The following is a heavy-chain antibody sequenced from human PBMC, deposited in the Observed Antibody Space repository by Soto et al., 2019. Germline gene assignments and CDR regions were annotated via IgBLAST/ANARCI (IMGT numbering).Heavy chain of an antibody. V-gene: IGHV3-43*01. CDR1: GFTFDDYT. CDR2: ISWDGGST. CDR3: AKDVGYSSSSVPTFDY. Sequence: EVQLVESGGVVVQPGGSLRLSCAASGFTFDDYTMHWVRQAPGKGLEWVSLISWDGGSTYYADSVKGRFTISRDNSKNSLYLQMNSLRTEDTALYYCAKDVGYSSSSVPTFDYWGQGTLVTVSS. J-gene: IGHJ4*02. D-gene: IGHD6-6*01.